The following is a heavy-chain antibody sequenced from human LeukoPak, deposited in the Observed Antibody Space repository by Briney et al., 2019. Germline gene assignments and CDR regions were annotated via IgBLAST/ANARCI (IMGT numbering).Heavy chain of an antibody. Sequence: GGSLRLSCAASGFTVSSNYMSWVRQAPGKGLEWVSIIYTGGSTYYADSVKGRFTISRDNSKNTVYPQMNGLRAEDTAVYYCARGTRSYDDYWGQGTLVTVSS. J-gene: IGHJ4*02. CDR3: ARGTRSYDDY. V-gene: IGHV3-66*01. CDR2: IYTGGST. D-gene: IGHD3-16*01. CDR1: GFTVSSNY.